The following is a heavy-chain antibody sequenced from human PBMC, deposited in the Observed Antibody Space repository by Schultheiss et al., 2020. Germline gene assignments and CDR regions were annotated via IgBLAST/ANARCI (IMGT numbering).Heavy chain of an antibody. CDR1: GYTFTSYA. CDR3: ARDPGGVVVVAGNYYYYYYGMDV. D-gene: IGHD2-15*01. J-gene: IGHJ6*02. CDR2: ISAYNGNT. V-gene: IGHV1-18*01. Sequence: ASVKVSCKASGYTFTSYAMNWVRQAPGQGLEWMGWISAYNGNTNYAQKLQGRVTMTTDTSTSTAHMELRSLRSDDTAVYYCARDPGGVVVVAGNYYYYYYGMDVWGQGTTVTVSS.